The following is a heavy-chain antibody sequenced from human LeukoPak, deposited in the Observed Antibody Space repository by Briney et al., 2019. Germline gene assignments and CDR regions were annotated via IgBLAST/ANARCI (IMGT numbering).Heavy chain of an antibody. J-gene: IGHJ6*03. CDR1: GFTFSSYA. CDR3: AKDARYQLLRFYYYYMDV. D-gene: IGHD2-2*01. CDR2: ISGSGGST. V-gene: IGHV3-23*01. Sequence: HAGGSLRLSCAASGFTFSSYAMSWVRQAPGKGLEWVSAISGSGGSTYYADSVKGRFTISRDNSKNTLYLQMNSLRAEDTAVYYCAKDARYQLLRFYYYYMDVWGKGTTVTVSS.